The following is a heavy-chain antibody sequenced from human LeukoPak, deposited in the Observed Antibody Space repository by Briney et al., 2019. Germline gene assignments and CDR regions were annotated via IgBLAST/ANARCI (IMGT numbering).Heavy chain of an antibody. CDR3: ARVAISGSYPIFDY. Sequence: GGSLRLSCAASGFTFSTYELNWVRQAPGKGLEWVSCISLSGSNIYYADSVKGRFTISRDNAKNSLYLQMNSLRAEDTAVYYCARVAISGSYPIFDYWGQGTLVTVSS. D-gene: IGHD1-26*01. J-gene: IGHJ4*02. CDR2: ISLSGSNI. CDR1: GFTFSTYE. V-gene: IGHV3-48*03.